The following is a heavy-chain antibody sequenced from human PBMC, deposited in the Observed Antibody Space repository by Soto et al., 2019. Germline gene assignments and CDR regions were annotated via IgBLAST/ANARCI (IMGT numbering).Heavy chain of an antibody. J-gene: IGHJ6*02. CDR3: ARGGSSSDNGMDV. D-gene: IGHD6-6*01. Sequence: EVQLVESGGGLVQPGGSLRLSCAASGFSFSTYSMNWVRQAPGKGLEWVSYISSRSYTIYYVDSVKGRFTISRDNAKNSRYLQMNSLRDEDTAVYYCARGGSSSDNGMDVWGQGTTVTVSS. CDR2: ISSRSYTI. V-gene: IGHV3-48*02. CDR1: GFSFSTYS.